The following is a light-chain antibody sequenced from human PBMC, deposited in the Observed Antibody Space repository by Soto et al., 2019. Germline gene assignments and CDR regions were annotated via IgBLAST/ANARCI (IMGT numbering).Light chain of an antibody. V-gene: IGKV1-5*03. J-gene: IGKJ1*01. Sequence: DIQMTQSPSTLSASVGDRVTITCRASQSISSWLAWYQQKPWKAPNLLIYKASSLQSGVPSRFSGSGSGTEFTLTITSLQPDDFATYYCQQYSGYQWTFGQGTKVEIK. CDR3: QQYSGYQWT. CDR1: QSISSW. CDR2: KAS.